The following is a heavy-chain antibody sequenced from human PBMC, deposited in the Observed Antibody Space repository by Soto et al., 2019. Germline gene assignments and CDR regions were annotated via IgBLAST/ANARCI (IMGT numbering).Heavy chain of an antibody. CDR2: IHSSGRS. CDR3: ARDDPFDP. CDR1: GGAFRSYF. V-gene: IGHV4-59*01. J-gene: IGHJ5*02. Sequence: QVRLRESGPQVVKPSATLSLNCNVSGGAFRSYFWSWIRQSPGKGLEWIGNIHSSGRSNYNTSFMSRVSMSIDPSKNQFSVRLTSVTPADTSVYYCARDDPFDPWGQGILVTVSS.